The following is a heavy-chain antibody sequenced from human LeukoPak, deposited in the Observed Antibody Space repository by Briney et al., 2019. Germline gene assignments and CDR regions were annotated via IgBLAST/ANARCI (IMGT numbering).Heavy chain of an antibody. D-gene: IGHD3-22*01. Sequence: PGGSLRLSCAASGFTVSSNYMSWVRQAPGKGLEWVSVIYSGGSTYYADSVKGRFTISRDNSKNTLYLQMNSLRAEDTAGYYCARDPDYYDSSGLGVRKYSQHWGQGTLVTVSS. V-gene: IGHV3-66*01. J-gene: IGHJ1*01. CDR2: IYSGGST. CDR1: GFTVSSNY. CDR3: ARDPDYYDSSGLGVRKYSQH.